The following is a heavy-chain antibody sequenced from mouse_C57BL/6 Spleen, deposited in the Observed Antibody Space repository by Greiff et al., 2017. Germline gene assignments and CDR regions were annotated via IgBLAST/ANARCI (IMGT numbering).Heavy chain of an antibody. CDR3: ARDGLMFAY. CDR1: GFTFSSYA. Sequence: EVQLVESGGGLVKPGGSLKLSCAASGFTFSSYAMSWVRQTPEKRLEWVATISDGGSYTYYPDNVKGRFTISRDNAKNNLYLQMSHLKSEDTAMYYCARDGLMFAYWGQGTLVTVSA. D-gene: IGHD1-3*01. CDR2: ISDGGSYT. J-gene: IGHJ3*01. V-gene: IGHV5-4*01.